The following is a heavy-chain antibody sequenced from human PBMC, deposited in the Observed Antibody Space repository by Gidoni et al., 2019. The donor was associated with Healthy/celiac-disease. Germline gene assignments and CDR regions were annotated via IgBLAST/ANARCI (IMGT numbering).Heavy chain of an antibody. CDR2: MNPNSGNT. D-gene: IGHD4-17*01. CDR1: GYTIPSYD. CDR3: ARVRRTTVTTTFYFDY. Sequence: QVQLVQSGAEVKKPGASVKVSCKASGYTIPSYDTNWVRQATGQGLEWMGWMNPNSGNTGYAQKFQGRVTMTRNTSISTAYMELSSLRSEDTAVYYCARVRRTTVTTTFYFDYWGQGTLVTVSS. V-gene: IGHV1-8*01. J-gene: IGHJ4*02.